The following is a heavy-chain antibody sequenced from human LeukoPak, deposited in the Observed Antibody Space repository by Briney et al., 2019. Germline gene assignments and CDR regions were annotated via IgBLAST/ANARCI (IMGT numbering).Heavy chain of an antibody. Sequence: GGSLRLSCAASGFTFSNAWMSWVRQAPGKGLEWVGRIKSKTDGGTTDCAAPVKGRFTISRDDSKNTLYLQMNSLKTEDTAVYYCTTDLWFGELSGDYWGQGTLVTVSS. CDR2: IKSKTDGGTT. D-gene: IGHD3-10*01. CDR3: TTDLWFGELSGDY. CDR1: GFTFSNAW. J-gene: IGHJ4*02. V-gene: IGHV3-15*01.